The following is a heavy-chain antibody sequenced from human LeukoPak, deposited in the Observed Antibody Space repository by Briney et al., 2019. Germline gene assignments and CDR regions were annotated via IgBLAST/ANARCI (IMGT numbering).Heavy chain of an antibody. V-gene: IGHV3-23*01. Sequence: GGSLRLSRAASGYTFSSHGLTWVRQAPGKGLEWVSTINGAGDNTYYAETVKGRFTISRDNSKNTLYLQMHSLRAENTAIYYCAKVSVCYGCYLDYWGQGTLVTVS. CDR2: INGAGDNT. CDR1: GYTFSSHG. CDR3: AKVSVCYGCYLDY. D-gene: IGHD3-16*01. J-gene: IGHJ4*02.